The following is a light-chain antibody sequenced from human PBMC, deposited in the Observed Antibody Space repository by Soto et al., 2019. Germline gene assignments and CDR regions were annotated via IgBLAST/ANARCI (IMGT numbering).Light chain of an antibody. CDR2: GAS. V-gene: IGKV3-20*01. CDR3: QQYGSSPRYT. CDR1: QSVSSSY. J-gene: IGKJ2*01. Sequence: EIVLTQSPGTLSLSPGERATLSCRASQSVSSSYLAWYQQKPGQAPRLLIYGASSRATGIPDRCSGSGSGRHFTLTISRLDPEDFAVYYCQQYGSSPRYTFGQGTKLEIK.